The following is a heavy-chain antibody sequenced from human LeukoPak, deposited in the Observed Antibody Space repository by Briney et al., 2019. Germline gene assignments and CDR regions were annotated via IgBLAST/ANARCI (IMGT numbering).Heavy chain of an antibody. D-gene: IGHD1-26*01. CDR1: GGSISSYY. CDR2: IYYRGST. CDR3: ARGGASYVSGWFDP. V-gene: IGHV4-59*08. J-gene: IGHJ5*02. Sequence: SETLSLTCTVSGGSISSYYWSWIRQPPGKGLEWIGYIYYRGSTNYNPSLKSRVTISVDTSKNQFSLKLSSVTAADTAVYYCARGGASYVSGWFDPWGQGTLVTVSS.